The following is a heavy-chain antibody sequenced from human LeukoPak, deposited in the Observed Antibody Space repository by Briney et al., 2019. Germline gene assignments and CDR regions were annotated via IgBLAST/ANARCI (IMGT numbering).Heavy chain of an antibody. CDR3: ARGWEPCDY. Sequence: TVRSLRLSCAASGFTFNTYAMHWVRQAPGKGLEWVAVISYDGNKKYYADSVKGRFTISRDNSRNTVHVQMNSLRPEDTAVYYCARGWEPCDYWGQGSLVSVS. CDR2: ISYDGNKK. D-gene: IGHD1-14*01. V-gene: IGHV3-30-3*01. J-gene: IGHJ4*02. CDR1: GFTFNTYA.